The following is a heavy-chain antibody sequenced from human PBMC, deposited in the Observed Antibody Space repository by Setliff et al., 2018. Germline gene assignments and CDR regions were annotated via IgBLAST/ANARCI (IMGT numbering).Heavy chain of an antibody. Sequence: SSETLSLTCTVSGGSISSGSYYWSWIRQPAGKGLEWIGRIYTSGSTNYNPSLKSRVTISVDTSKNQFSLKLSSVTAADTAVYYCARGAGWCCDSSGYYYDYWGQGTLGTAPQ. V-gene: IGHV4-61*02. D-gene: IGHD3-22*01. CDR3: ARGAGWCCDSSGYYYDY. J-gene: IGHJ4*02. CDR1: GGSISSGSYY. CDR2: IYTSGST.